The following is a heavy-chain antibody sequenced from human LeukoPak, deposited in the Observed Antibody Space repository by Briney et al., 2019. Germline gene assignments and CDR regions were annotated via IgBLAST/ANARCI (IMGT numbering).Heavy chain of an antibody. CDR1: GFSLSASGVG. J-gene: IGHJ4*02. CDR2: IYWNDDK. CDR3: AHTPSYDSSGCSFDY. D-gene: IGHD3-22*01. V-gene: IGHV2-5*01. Sequence: SGPTLVKPTQTLTLTCTFSGFSLSASGVGVGWIRQPPGKALEWLALIYWNDDKRYSPSLKSRLTITKDTSKNQVVLTMTNMDPVDTPTYYCAHTPSYDSSGCSFDYWGQGTLVTVSS.